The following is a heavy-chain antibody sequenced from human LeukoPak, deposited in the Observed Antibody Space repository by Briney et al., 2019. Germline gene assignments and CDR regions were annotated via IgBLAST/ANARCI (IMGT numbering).Heavy chain of an antibody. V-gene: IGHV1-2*02. CDR2: INPDSGGT. J-gene: IGHJ6*03. CDR1: GYTFTCYD. D-gene: IGHD3-10*01. CDR3: AKEGPGVLGALHYMDV. Sequence: ASVKVSCKASGYTFTCYDMHWVRQAPGQGLEWMGWINPDSGGTNYAQKFHGRVTMTRDTSISTAYMELSRLRSDDTAVYYCAKEGPGVLGALHYMDVWGKGSTVTICS.